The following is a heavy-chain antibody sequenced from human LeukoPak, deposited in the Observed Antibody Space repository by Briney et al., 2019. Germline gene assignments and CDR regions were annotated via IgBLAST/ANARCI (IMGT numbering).Heavy chain of an antibody. CDR1: GYTLTGYY. CDR2: INPNSGGT. J-gene: IGHJ4*02. CDR3: ARRPSCISTSCFLWLGINFDY. Sequence: ASVKVSCKASGYTLTGYYMHWVRPPPGRGLEGMGLINPNSGGTNSAQKFKGRVTMTRDRASTTASMELSRLRSDDTAVYYCARRPSCISTSCFLWLGINFDYWAQGTLATVSS. V-gene: IGHV1-2*02. D-gene: IGHD2-2*01.